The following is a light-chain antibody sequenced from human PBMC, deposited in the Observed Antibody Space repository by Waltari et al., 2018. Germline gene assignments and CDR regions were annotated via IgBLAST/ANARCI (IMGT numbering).Light chain of an antibody. CDR2: QAS. CDR3: QQYNSYPIT. CDR1: QTIVGW. Sequence: DIQMTQSPSTLSASVGDRVTITCRASQTIVGWLAWYQQKPGKAPKLLIYQASSLESGAPSRFSGSGSGTEFTLTISSLQPDDFATYYCQQYNSYPITFGQGTRLEIK. J-gene: IGKJ5*01. V-gene: IGKV1-5*03.